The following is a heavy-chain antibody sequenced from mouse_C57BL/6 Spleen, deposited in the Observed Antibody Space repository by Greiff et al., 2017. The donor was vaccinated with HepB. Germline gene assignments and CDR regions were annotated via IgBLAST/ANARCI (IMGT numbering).Heavy chain of an antibody. J-gene: IGHJ4*01. Sequence: VKLMESGGGLVQPGGSMKLSCAASGFTFSDAWMDWVRQSPEKGLEWVAEIRNKANNHATYYAESVKGRFTISRDDSKSSVYLQMNSLRAEDTGIYYCTRQVYYDYDGDAMDYWGQGTSVTVSS. CDR1: GFTFSDAW. CDR3: TRQVYYDYDGDAMDY. CDR2: IRNKANNHAT. D-gene: IGHD2-4*01. V-gene: IGHV6-6*01.